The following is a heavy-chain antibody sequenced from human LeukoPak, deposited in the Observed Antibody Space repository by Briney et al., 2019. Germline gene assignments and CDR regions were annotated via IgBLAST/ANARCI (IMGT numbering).Heavy chain of an antibody. J-gene: IGHJ3*02. Sequence: PSETLSLTCTVSGASISSYYWSWIRQPAGKGLEWIGRIYTSGSTNYNPSLKSRVTMSVDTSKNQFSPKLSSVTAADTAVYYWAREERFGELLYDAFDIWGQGTMVTVSS. D-gene: IGHD3-10*01. V-gene: IGHV4-4*07. CDR2: IYTSGST. CDR1: GASISSYY. CDR3: AREERFGELLYDAFDI.